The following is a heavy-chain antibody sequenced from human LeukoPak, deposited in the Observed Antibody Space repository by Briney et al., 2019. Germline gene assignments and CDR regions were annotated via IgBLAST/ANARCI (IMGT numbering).Heavy chain of an antibody. Sequence: SETLSLTCTVSGGSISSSSYYWGWIRQPPGKGLEWIGSIYYTGSTYYNPSLKSRFTISVDTSKNQFSLKLTSVTAADTAVYYCARGAVAGVDYWGQGTLVTVSS. J-gene: IGHJ4*02. CDR1: GGSISSSSYY. V-gene: IGHV4-39*01. CDR3: ARGAVAGVDY. D-gene: IGHD6-19*01. CDR2: IYYTGST.